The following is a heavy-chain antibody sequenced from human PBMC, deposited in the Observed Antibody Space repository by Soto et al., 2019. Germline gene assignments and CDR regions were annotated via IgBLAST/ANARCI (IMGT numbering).Heavy chain of an antibody. V-gene: IGHV1-3*05. J-gene: IGHJ4*02. CDR2: INAGNGNT. Sequence: QVQLVQSGAEEKKPGASVKVSCKASGYTFSSYAMHWVRQAPGQRLEWMGWINAGNGNTKYSQKFQGRATVSRDTSASTAYMELSSLRSEDTAVYYCARVGPPIDYWGQGTLVTVSS. D-gene: IGHD1-26*01. CDR1: GYTFSSYA. CDR3: ARVGPPIDY.